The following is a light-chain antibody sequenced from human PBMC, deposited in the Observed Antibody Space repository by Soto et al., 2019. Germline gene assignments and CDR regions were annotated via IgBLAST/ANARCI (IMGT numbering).Light chain of an antibody. Sequence: EIVMTQSPATLSVSPGERATLSCRASQSVRSNLAWYQQKPGQAPRLLIYGASTRATGIPARFSGSGSGTEFILTIISLQSEDFAVYYCQQYNNWPPLTFGGGTKVEIK. CDR3: QQYNNWPPLT. J-gene: IGKJ4*01. CDR2: GAS. CDR1: QSVRSN. V-gene: IGKV3-15*01.